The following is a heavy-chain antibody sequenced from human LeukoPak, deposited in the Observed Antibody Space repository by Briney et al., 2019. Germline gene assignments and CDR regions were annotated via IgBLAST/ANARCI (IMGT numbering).Heavy chain of an antibody. CDR1: GFTFSSYW. J-gene: IGHJ4*02. CDR2: INSDGSST. D-gene: IGHD3-22*01. V-gene: IGHV3-74*01. CDR3: ARDNVYYDSSEGLDY. Sequence: GGSLRLSCAASGFTFSSYWMHWVRQAPGKGLVWVSRINSDGSSTSYADSVKGRFTISSDNAKNTLYLQMNSLRAEDTAAYYCARDNVYYDSSEGLDYWGQGTLVTVSS.